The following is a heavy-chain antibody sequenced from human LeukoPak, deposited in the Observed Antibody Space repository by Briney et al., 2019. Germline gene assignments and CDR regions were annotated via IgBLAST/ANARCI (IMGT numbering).Heavy chain of an antibody. CDR2: IYHSEST. V-gene: IGHV4-4*02. CDR3: VGHSGYDLRY. Sequence: SGTLSLTCAVSGGSISSGNWWSWVRPPPGKGLEWIGEIYHSESTNYNPSLKSRVTISVDKSKNQFSLKLSSVTAADTAVYYCVGHSGYDLRYWGQGTLVTVSS. D-gene: IGHD5-12*01. J-gene: IGHJ4*02. CDR1: GGSISSGNW.